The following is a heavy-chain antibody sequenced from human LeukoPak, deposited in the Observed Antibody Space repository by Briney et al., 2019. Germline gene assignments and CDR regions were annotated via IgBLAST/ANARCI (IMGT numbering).Heavy chain of an antibody. CDR3: AREGGDGDYYYYMDV. Sequence: GGSLRLSCSASGFTFTDYSMSWVRQAPGKGLEWVSIISRVSTYVYYADSVKGRFTVSRDNAKSSLYLQMTSLRAEDTAVYFCAREGGDGDYYYYMDVWGKGTTVTVSS. V-gene: IGHV3-21*01. J-gene: IGHJ6*03. CDR1: GFTFTDYS. D-gene: IGHD2-21*02. CDR2: ISRVSTYV.